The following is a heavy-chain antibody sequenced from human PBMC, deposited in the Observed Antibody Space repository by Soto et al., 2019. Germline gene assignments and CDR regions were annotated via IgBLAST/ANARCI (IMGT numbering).Heavy chain of an antibody. J-gene: IGHJ4*01. V-gene: IGHV4-34*01. Sequence: SETLSLTCAVYGGSFTGYYWSWIRQPPGKGLEWIGEINQSGNTNYNPSLKSRVTISVDTSKNQLFLNLTSVTAADTAMYYCARHHVPGRNIAGDAEFWGHGTLVTVSS. CDR1: GGSFTGYY. D-gene: IGHD6-13*01. CDR2: INQSGNT. CDR3: ARHHVPGRNIAGDAEF.